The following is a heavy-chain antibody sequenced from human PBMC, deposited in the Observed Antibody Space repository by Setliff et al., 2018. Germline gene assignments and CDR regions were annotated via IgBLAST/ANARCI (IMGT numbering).Heavy chain of an antibody. CDR1: GFSFTTYW. CDR3: ARATGIGWPFDY. Sequence: GASLMPSCKGSGFSFTTYWIGWVRQMPGKGLELMGIIYPGDSDTRYSPAFQGQVTISADRSISTAYLQWSSLRASDTAMYYCARATGIGWPFDYWGQGTRVTVSS. V-gene: IGHV5-51*01. D-gene: IGHD6-13*01. J-gene: IGHJ4*02. CDR2: IYPGDSDT.